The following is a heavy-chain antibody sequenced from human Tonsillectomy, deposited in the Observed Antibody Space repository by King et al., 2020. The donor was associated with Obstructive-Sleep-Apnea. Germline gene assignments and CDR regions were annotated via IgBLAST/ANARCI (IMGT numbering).Heavy chain of an antibody. D-gene: IGHD3-10*01. CDR1: GFTFSSYI. Sequence: VQLVESGGGLVQPGGSLRLSCAASGFTFSSYIMNWVRQAPGKGLEGVSYISSGSSTIYDADSVMGRFTIARDNAKKSLYRQMNSLGAEDTAVYYCARDADFMVRGVIIRNAFDIWGQGTMVTVSS. CDR3: ARDADFMVRGVIIRNAFDI. J-gene: IGHJ3*02. CDR2: ISSGSSTI. V-gene: IGHV3-48*04.